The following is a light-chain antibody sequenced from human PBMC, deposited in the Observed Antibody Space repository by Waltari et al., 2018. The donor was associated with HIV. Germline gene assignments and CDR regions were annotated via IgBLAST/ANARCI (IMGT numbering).Light chain of an antibody. CDR3: QQSYRTPWT. CDR2: AAS. J-gene: IGKJ1*01. V-gene: IGKV1-39*01. CDR1: QSIISY. Sequence: DIQMTQSPSSLSASVGDRVTITCRASQSIISYLNWYQQKPGKAPKLLIYAASSLQSGVPSRFSGSGSGTDFTLTISSLQPEDFASYYCQQSYRTPWTFGQGTKVDIK.